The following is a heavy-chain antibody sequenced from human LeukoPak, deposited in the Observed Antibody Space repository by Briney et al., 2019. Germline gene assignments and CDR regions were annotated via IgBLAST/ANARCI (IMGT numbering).Heavy chain of an antibody. Sequence: GGSLRLSCXASGFTFSSYSMSWVRQAPGKGLEWVSSISSSSSYIYYADSVKGRFTISSDNANNSLYLQMNSLRAEDTAVYYCARVWQQQLEPGDYWGQGTLVTVSS. CDR3: ARVWQQQLEPGDY. J-gene: IGHJ4*02. CDR2: ISSSSSYI. CDR1: GFTFSSYS. V-gene: IGHV3-21*01. D-gene: IGHD6-13*01.